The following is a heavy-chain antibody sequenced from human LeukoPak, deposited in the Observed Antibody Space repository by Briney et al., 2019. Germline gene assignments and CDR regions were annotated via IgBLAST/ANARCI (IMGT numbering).Heavy chain of an antibody. CDR1: GGSFSGYY. Sequence: SETLSLTCAVYGGSFSGYYWSWIRQPPGKGLDWIGEINHSGSTNYNPSLKSRVTISVDTSKNQFSLKLSSVTAADTAVYYCAVTFIAAAGDDAFDIWGQGTMVTVSS. CDR2: INHSGST. J-gene: IGHJ3*02. V-gene: IGHV4-34*01. D-gene: IGHD6-13*01. CDR3: AVTFIAAAGDDAFDI.